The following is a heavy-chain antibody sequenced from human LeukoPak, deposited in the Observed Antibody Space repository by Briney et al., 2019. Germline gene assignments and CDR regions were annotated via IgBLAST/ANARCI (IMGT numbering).Heavy chain of an antibody. D-gene: IGHD2-15*01. CDR3: ARDWLLEPYFGDY. CDR2: ISSSGSTI. V-gene: IGHV3-11*01. Sequence: LSLTCAVYGGSFSDYYMSWIRQAPGKGLEWVSYISSSGSTIYYADSVKGRFTISRDNAKNSLYLQMNSLRAEDTAVYYCARDWLLEPYFGDYWGQGTLVTVSS. CDR1: GGSFSDYY. J-gene: IGHJ4*02.